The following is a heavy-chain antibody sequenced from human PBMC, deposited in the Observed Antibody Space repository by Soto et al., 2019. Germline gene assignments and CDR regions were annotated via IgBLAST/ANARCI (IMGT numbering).Heavy chain of an antibody. J-gene: IGHJ4*02. Sequence: LRLSCAASGFPFGENSMSWVRQAPGKGLEWVSGISDSGATTYYADSVRGRFTISRDNSKNTLYLQMKSLRAEDSASYYCAKEDTSSGSLDYWGQGALVTVSS. CDR1: GFPFGENS. CDR2: ISDSGATT. D-gene: IGHD6-19*01. CDR3: AKEDTSSGSLDY. V-gene: IGHV3-23*01.